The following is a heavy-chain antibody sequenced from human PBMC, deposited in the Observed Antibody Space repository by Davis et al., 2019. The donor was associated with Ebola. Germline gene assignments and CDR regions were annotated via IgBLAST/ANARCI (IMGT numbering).Heavy chain of an antibody. CDR3: AKEGRSGSYYRY. J-gene: IGHJ4*02. CDR2: IYSGGST. D-gene: IGHD1-26*01. Sequence: GESLKISCAASGFTVSSNYMSWVRQAPGKGLEWVSVIYSGGSTYYADSVKGRFTISRDNAKNSLYLQMNSLRAEDTALYYCAKEGRSGSYYRYWGQGTLVTVSS. V-gene: IGHV3-53*05. CDR1: GFTVSSNY.